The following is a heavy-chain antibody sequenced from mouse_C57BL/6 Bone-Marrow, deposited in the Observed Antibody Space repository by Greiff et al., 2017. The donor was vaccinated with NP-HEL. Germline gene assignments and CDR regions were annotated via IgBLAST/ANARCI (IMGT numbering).Heavy chain of an antibody. CDR3: ANFQAWFAY. CDR1: GYSITSGYY. Sequence: EVQVVESGPGLVKPSQSLSLTCSVTGYSITSGYYWNWIRQFPGNKLEWMGYISYDGSNNYNPSLKNRITITRDTSKNQFFLKLNSVTTEDTATYYCANFQAWFAYWGQGTLVTVSA. V-gene: IGHV3-6*01. CDR2: ISYDGSN. J-gene: IGHJ3*01.